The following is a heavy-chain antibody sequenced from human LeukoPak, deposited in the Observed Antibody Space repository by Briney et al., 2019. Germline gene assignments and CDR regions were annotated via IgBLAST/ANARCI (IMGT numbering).Heavy chain of an antibody. Sequence: GASVTVSCKASGGTFSSYAIRWVRQAPGQGLEWMGRIIPILGIANYAQKFQGRVTITADKSTSTAYMELSSLRSEDTAVYYCATQTATTRFDYWGQGTLVTVSS. CDR1: GGTFSSYA. V-gene: IGHV1-69*04. CDR2: IIPILGIA. J-gene: IGHJ4*02. D-gene: IGHD5-12*01. CDR3: ATQTATTRFDY.